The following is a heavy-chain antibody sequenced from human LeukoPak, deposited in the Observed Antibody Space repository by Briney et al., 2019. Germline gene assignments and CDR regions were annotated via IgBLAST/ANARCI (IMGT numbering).Heavy chain of an antibody. V-gene: IGHV4-61*02. CDR3: AREGGYAAPFDY. D-gene: IGHD5-12*01. J-gene: IGHJ4*02. CDR2: IYTSGST. Sequence: SETLSLTCTVSGGSISSGSYYWSWIRQPAGKGLEWIGRIYTSGSTNYNPSLKRRVPISVDTSKNQFSLKLSSVTAADTAVYYCAREGGYAAPFDYWGQGTLVTVSS. CDR1: GGSISSGSYY.